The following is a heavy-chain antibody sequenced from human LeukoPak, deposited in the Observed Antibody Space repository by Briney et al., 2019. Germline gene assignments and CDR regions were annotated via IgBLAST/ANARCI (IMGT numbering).Heavy chain of an antibody. CDR3: ARGYDRELDY. Sequence: GGSLRLSCAASGFTFSSYGMHWVRQAPGKGLEWVAVIWYDGSNKYYADSVKGRLTISRDNAKNSLYLQMNSLRVEDTAVYYCARGYDRELDYWGQGTLVTVSS. D-gene: IGHD1-26*01. CDR2: IWYDGSNK. CDR1: GFTFSSYG. J-gene: IGHJ4*02. V-gene: IGHV3-33*01.